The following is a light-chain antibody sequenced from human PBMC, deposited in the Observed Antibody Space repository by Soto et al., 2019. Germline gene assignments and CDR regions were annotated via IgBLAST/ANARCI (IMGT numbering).Light chain of an antibody. Sequence: QSVLTQPPSVSGAPGQRVTISCSGSSSNIGAGYDVHWYQQLPGTAPKLLIYGNSNRPSGVPDRFSGSKSGNSASLAITGLQAEDEADYYCQSYDSSLSGWVFGGGPKLTVL. CDR1: SSNIGAGYD. CDR2: GNS. J-gene: IGLJ3*02. CDR3: QSYDSSLSGWV. V-gene: IGLV1-40*01.